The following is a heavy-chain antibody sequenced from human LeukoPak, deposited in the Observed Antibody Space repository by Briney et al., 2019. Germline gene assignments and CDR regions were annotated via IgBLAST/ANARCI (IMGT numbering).Heavy chain of an antibody. V-gene: IGHV4-59*01. CDR3: ASTIRGYYYMDV. CDR1: GGSISSYY. J-gene: IGHJ6*03. D-gene: IGHD3-10*01. CDR2: IYYSGST. Sequence: SETLSLTCTVSGGSISSYYWSWIRQSPGKGLEWIGYIYYSGSTNYNPSLKSRVTISVDTSKNQFSLKLSSVTAADTAVYYCASTIRGYYYMDVWGKGTTVTVSS.